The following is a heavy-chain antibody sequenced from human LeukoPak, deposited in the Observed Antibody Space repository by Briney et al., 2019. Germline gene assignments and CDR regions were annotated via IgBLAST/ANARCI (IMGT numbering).Heavy chain of an antibody. CDR2: INSDGSSR. CDR3: ARDPVEWELLLDY. V-gene: IGHV3-74*01. J-gene: IGHJ4*02. Sequence: GGSLRLSCATSAFTFSSYWMHWVRQAPGKGLVWVSRINSDGSSRSYADYVKGRFTISRDNARNSVYLQMNSLRVEDTAVYYCARDPVEWELLLDYWGQGTLVTVSS. D-gene: IGHD1-26*01. CDR1: AFTFSSYW.